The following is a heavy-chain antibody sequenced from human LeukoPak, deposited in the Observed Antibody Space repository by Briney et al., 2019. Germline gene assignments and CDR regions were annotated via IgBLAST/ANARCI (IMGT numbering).Heavy chain of an antibody. Sequence: GGSLRLSCAASGFTFSNYYMNWVRQAPWKGLEWVSSISSGSNYIYYADSLKGRFTISRDNAKNSLYLQMNSLRAEDTAVYYCATGVRGYNSALDYWGQGTLATVSP. CDR1: GFTFSNYY. CDR2: ISSGSNYI. CDR3: ATGVRGYNSALDY. V-gene: IGHV3-21*01. J-gene: IGHJ4*02. D-gene: IGHD6-19*01.